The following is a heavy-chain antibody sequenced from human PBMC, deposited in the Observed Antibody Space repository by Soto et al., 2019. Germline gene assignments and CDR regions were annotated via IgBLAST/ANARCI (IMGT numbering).Heavy chain of an antibody. Sequence: SETLSLTCAVYGGSFSGYYWSWIRQPPGKGLEWIGEINHSGSTNYNPSLKSRVTISVDTSKNQFSLKLSSVTAADTAVYYCARGLPFDFWCGYFQHRDPGDHDAFDIWGQGTMVTVSS. CDR3: ARGLPFDFWCGYFQHRDPGDHDAFDI. CDR2: INHSGST. CDR1: GGSFSGYY. D-gene: IGHD3-3*01. V-gene: IGHV4-34*01. J-gene: IGHJ3*02.